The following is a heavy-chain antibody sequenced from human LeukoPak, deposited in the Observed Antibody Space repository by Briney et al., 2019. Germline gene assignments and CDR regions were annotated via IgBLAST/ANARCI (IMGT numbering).Heavy chain of an antibody. Sequence: GGSLRLSCAASGFTFSDYAMHWVRQAPGKGLQWVALISPDGANKYYADFVKSRFTISRDNSKNTLYLQMNSLRPEHAAMYYCARDYGSGWNSFNPWGQGTLVTVSS. V-gene: IGHV3-30*04. CDR2: ISPDGANK. CDR1: GFTFSDYA. CDR3: ARDYGSGWNSFNP. J-gene: IGHJ5*02. D-gene: IGHD6-19*01.